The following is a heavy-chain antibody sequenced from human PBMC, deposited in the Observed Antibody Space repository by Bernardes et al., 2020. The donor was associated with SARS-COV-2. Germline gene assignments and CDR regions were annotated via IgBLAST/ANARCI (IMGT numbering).Heavy chain of an antibody. J-gene: IGHJ6*02. CDR2: ISSSSSYI. CDR1: GFTFSSYS. D-gene: IGHD2-2*01. V-gene: IGHV3-21*01. CDR3: ASQPAAIPDYYYYYGMDV. Sequence: GGSLRLSCAASGFTFSSYSMNWVRQAPGKGLEWVSSISSSSSYIYYADSVKGRFTISRDNAKNSLYLQMNSLRAEDTAVYYCASQPAAIPDYYYYYGMDVWGQGTTVTVSS.